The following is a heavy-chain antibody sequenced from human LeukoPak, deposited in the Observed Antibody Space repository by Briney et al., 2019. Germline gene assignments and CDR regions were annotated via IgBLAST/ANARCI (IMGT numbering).Heavy chain of an antibody. CDR2: IHKNAIT. CDR3: ARSLRVRGVPDYMDV. V-gene: IGHV3-30*14. CDR1: GFTFSSYA. D-gene: IGHD3-10*02. Sequence: GRSLRLSCAASGFTFSSYAMHWVRQAPGKGLEWVSVIHKNAITYHADTVKGRFTISRDNSKNMLYLQMNSLRAEDTAVYYCARSLRVRGVPDYMDVWGKGTTVIISS. J-gene: IGHJ6*03.